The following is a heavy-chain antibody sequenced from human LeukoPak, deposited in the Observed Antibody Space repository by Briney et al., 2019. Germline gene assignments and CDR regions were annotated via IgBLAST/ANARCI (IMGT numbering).Heavy chain of an antibody. J-gene: IGHJ4*02. D-gene: IGHD3-16*01. CDR1: GDSISTYY. CDR3: ARKGASDY. Sequence: SETLSLTCTVSGDSISTYYWSWIRQPPGKGLEWIGCICNSGGTNYNPSLKSRVTISVDTSKNQFSLNLSSVTAADTAVYYCARKGASDYWGQGTLVTVSS. V-gene: IGHV4-4*09. CDR2: ICNSGGT.